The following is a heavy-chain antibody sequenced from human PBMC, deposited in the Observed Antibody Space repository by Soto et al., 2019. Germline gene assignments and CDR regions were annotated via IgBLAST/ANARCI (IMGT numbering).Heavy chain of an antibody. CDR1: GGSISSSSYY. J-gene: IGHJ5*02. V-gene: IGHV4-39*01. D-gene: IGHD6-19*01. CDR2: IYYSGST. CDR3: ASFYSSGWYWHDGYNWFDP. Sequence: QLQLQESGPGLVKPSETLSLTCTVSGGSISSSSYYWGWIRQPPGKGLEWIGSIYYSGSTYYNPSLKSRVTISVDTSKNQFSLKLSSVTAADTAVYYCASFYSSGWYWHDGYNWFDPWGQGTLVTVSS.